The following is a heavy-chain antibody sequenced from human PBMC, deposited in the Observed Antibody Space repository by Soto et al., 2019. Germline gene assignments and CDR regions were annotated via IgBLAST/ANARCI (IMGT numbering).Heavy chain of an antibody. CDR1: GYSFTRYW. Sequence: GESLKISCKGSGYSFTRYWMGWVRQMSGKGLEWMGIIYPADSDTRYSPSFQGQVTISADKSLSTAYLQWSSLKASDTAMYYCARHPDPYSGMDVWGQGTTVTVSS. J-gene: IGHJ6*02. CDR3: ARHPDPYSGMDV. CDR2: IYPADSDT. V-gene: IGHV5-51*01.